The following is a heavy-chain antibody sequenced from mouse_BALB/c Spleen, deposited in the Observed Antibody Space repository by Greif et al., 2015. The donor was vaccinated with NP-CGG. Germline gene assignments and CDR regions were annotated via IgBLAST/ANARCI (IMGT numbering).Heavy chain of an antibody. Sequence: EVKVVDSGGGLVKPGGSLKLSCAASGFTFSDYYMYWVRQTPEKRLDWDATISDGGSYTYYPDSVKGRFTISGDNAKNNLYLQMSSLKSEDTAMYYCARDGNYWYFDVWGAGTTVTVSS. D-gene: IGHD2-1*01. V-gene: IGHV5-4*02. CDR2: ISDGGSYT. CDR3: ARDGNYWYFDV. J-gene: IGHJ1*01. CDR1: GFTFSDYY.